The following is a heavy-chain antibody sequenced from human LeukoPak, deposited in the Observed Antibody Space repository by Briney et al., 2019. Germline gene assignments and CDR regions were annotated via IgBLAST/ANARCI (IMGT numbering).Heavy chain of an antibody. CDR2: INHSGST. CDR1: GGSFSGYY. V-gene: IGHV4-34*01. J-gene: IGHJ4*02. Sequence: SETLSLTCAVYGGSFSGYYWSWIRQPPGKGLEWIGEINHSGSTNYNPSLKSRVTISVDTSKNQFSLKLSSVTAADTAVYYCARHYGGYADYWGQGTLVTVSS. D-gene: IGHD5-12*01. CDR3: ARHYGGYADY.